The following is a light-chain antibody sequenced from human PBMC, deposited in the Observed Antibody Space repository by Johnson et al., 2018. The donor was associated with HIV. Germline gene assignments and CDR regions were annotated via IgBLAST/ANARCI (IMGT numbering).Light chain of an antibody. CDR3: GTWDSSLSAF. CDR2: DDN. J-gene: IGLJ1*01. V-gene: IGLV1-51*01. CDR1: SSNIGNNY. Sequence: QSVLTQPPSVSAAPGQKVTIYCSGSSSNIGNNYVSWYQQLPGTAPKLLIYDDNKRPSGIPDRFSGSKSGTSDTLGITGLQTGDEADYYCGTWDSSLSAFFVTGTKVTVL.